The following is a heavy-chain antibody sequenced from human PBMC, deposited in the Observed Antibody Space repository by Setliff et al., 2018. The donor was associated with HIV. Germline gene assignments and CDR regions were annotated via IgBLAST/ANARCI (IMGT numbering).Heavy chain of an antibody. CDR2: ISGSGDST. CDR1: GFTFSSYG. D-gene: IGHD6-13*01. CDR3: AKDPSDSSSWYYFHY. Sequence: GGSLRLSCAATGFTFSSYGMTWVRQAPGKGLEWVSAISGSGDSTYYADSVKGRFTISRDNSKNTLYLQMNSLRADDTAVYYCAKDPSDSSSWYYFHYWGQGALVTVSS. J-gene: IGHJ4*02. V-gene: IGHV3-23*01.